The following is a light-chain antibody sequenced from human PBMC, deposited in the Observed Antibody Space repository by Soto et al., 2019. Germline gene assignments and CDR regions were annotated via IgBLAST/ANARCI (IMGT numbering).Light chain of an antibody. CDR3: LQDYTYPWT. Sequence: GDRVTISCRASQTISSWLAWYQQKPGKAPRLLISAASILQSGVPSRFSGSGSGTDFTLTISSLQPEDVASYYCLQDYTYPWTFGQGTKVDIK. V-gene: IGKV1-6*01. CDR1: QTISSW. J-gene: IGKJ1*01. CDR2: AAS.